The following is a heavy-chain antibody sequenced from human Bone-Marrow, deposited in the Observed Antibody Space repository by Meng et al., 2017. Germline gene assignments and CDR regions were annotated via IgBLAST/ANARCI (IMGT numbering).Heavy chain of an antibody. CDR2: INTDASIT. CDR1: GFTFSSYN. Sequence: GESLKISCAASGFTFSSYNMHWVRQTPGEGLDWVSRINTDASITTYADSVKGRFTISRDDAKNTVYLQMNSLRAEDTAVYYCARDADWVIFDHWGQGALVTVSS. V-gene: IGHV3-74*03. D-gene: IGHD3-9*01. CDR3: ARDADWVIFDH. J-gene: IGHJ4*02.